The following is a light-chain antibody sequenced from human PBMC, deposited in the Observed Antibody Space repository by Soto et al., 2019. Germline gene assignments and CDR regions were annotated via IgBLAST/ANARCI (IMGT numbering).Light chain of an antibody. V-gene: IGKV2-28*01. J-gene: IGKJ2*01. CDR1: QSLLHTNGYSY. CDR3: MQALQTPPYT. Sequence: DIVMTQSPLSLSVTPGEPASISCRSSQSLLHTNGYSYFDWYLQKPGQSPQLLIYWGSIRASGVPDRFSGSGSGTDFTLRISRVEAEDVGAYYCMQALQTPPYTFGQGTKLEIK. CDR2: WGS.